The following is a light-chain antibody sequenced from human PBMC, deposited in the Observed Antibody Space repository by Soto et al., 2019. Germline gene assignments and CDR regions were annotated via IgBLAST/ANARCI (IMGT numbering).Light chain of an antibody. CDR3: SSYTSSSTPYV. CDR2: EVS. Sequence: QSVLTQPAFVSGSPGQSITISCSGTSSDVGGYNYVSWYQQHPGKAPKLMIYEVSNRPSGVSNRFSGSKSGNTASLTISGLQAEDEADYYCSSYTSSSTPYVFGTGTKVTV. CDR1: SSDVGGYNY. J-gene: IGLJ1*01. V-gene: IGLV2-14*01.